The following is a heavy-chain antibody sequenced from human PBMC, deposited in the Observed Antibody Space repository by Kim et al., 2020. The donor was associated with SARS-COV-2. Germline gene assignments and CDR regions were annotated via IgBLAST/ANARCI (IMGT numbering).Heavy chain of an antibody. Sequence: GGSLRLSCAASGFSISSYWMPWVRQAPGKGLEWVSSINRDGSATHYVDSVKGRFTISRDNARNSLYLQTNNLRAEDTALYYCATSYGDYEDYWGQGTLVTVSS. J-gene: IGHJ4*02. CDR1: GFSISSYW. D-gene: IGHD4-17*01. CDR3: ATSYGDYEDY. CDR2: INRDGSAT. V-gene: IGHV3-7*01.